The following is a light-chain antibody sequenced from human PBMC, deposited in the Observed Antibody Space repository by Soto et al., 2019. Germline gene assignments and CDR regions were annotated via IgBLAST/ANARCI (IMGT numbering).Light chain of an antibody. Sequence: DIQVTQSPSSPSASVGDRVTISCRASQSISIYLNWYQQKSGKAPKLLIYDASDLETGVPSRFSGRGSGTDFSLTISNLQPEDFATYFCQQSKSFPLTFGGGTKVDIK. CDR2: DAS. CDR3: QQSKSFPLT. V-gene: IGKV1-39*01. CDR1: QSISIY. J-gene: IGKJ4*01.